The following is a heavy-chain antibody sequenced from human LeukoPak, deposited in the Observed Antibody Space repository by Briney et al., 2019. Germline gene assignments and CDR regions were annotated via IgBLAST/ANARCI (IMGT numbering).Heavy chain of an antibody. CDR3: AKGYCRGNSCYDDRGAFDY. Sequence: PSETLSLTCTVSGASISSGSYYWNWIRQPAGKGLEWIGRIFASGSTNYNPSLKSRVTISVDTSKNQFSLKLSSVTAADTAVYYCAKGYCRGNSCYDDRGAFDYWGQGTLVTVSS. D-gene: IGHD2-2*01. CDR2: IFASGST. J-gene: IGHJ4*02. V-gene: IGHV4-61*02. CDR1: GASISSGSYY.